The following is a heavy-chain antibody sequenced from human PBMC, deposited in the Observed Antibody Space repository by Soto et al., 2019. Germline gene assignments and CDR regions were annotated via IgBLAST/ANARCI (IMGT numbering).Heavy chain of an antibody. J-gene: IGHJ4*02. CDR1: GGTFSNYA. V-gene: IGHV1-69*01. CDR2: ILPIFTTA. D-gene: IGHD6-13*01. CDR3: AKDIGFQQHLFVFDN. Sequence: QVQLVQSGAEVKKPGSSVKVSCKASGGTFSNYAFSWVRQAPGQGLEWMGGILPIFTTATYAPKFQDRVTITADESTSTVYMYLSSLRSEDTALYYCAKDIGFQQHLFVFDNWGQGTLVTVSS.